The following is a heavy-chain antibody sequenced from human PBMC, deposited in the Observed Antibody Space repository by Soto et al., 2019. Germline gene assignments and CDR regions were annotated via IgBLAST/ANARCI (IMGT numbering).Heavy chain of an antibody. J-gene: IGHJ6*02. V-gene: IGHV1-69*13. Sequence: ASVKVSCKASGGTFSKYAISWVRQAPGQGLEWLGGIIPMFGTPDYAQKFQGRVTISADESTTTAYLELRSLRSADTAVYFCARPLPDRNFYRGLAVWGQGTTVTVSS. CDR3: ARPLPDRNFYRGLAV. CDR1: GGTFSKYA. D-gene: IGHD3-22*01. CDR2: IIPMFGTP.